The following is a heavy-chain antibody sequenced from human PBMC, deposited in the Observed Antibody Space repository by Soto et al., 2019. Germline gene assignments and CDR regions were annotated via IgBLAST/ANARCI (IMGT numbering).Heavy chain of an antibody. Sequence: QVQLMQSGAEVKKPGASVKVSCKASGDTFTDYYIHWVRQAPGQGLEWMGTVNPSGGHTTFAQHFLGRVTMTSDTSTSTLYMELTSLTSDDPAIYDCARGGHVVVVTAALDYWGQGTLVTVSS. CDR1: GDTFTDYY. CDR3: ARGGHVVVVTAALDY. CDR2: VNPSGGHT. D-gene: IGHD2-21*02. J-gene: IGHJ4*02. V-gene: IGHV1-46*01.